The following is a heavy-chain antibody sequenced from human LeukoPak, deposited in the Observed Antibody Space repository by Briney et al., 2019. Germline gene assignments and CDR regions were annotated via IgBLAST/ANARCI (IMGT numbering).Heavy chain of an antibody. J-gene: IGHJ4*02. CDR1: GFTFSSYG. CDR3: AKTNGYYSD. Sequence: AGGSLRLSCAASGFTFSSYGMNWVRQAPGKGLEWLSGISGSGGTTYYADSVKGRFTISRDNSKNSLSLQVSSLRAEDTAVYYCAKTNGYYSDWGQGTLVTVSS. D-gene: IGHD3-22*01. CDR2: ISGSGGTT. V-gene: IGHV3-23*01.